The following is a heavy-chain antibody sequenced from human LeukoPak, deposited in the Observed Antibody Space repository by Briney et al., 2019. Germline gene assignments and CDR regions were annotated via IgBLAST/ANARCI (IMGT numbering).Heavy chain of an antibody. V-gene: IGHV1-18*04. CDR2: ISAYNGNT. D-gene: IGHD5-18*01. CDR3: ARGRRGYSYGYCDY. Sequence: ASVKVSCKASGYTFTSYGISWVRQAPGQGLEWMGWISAYNGNTNYARKLQGRVTMTTDTSTSTAYMELRSLRSDDTAVYYCARGRRGYSYGYCDYWGQGTLVTVSS. CDR1: GYTFTSYG. J-gene: IGHJ4*02.